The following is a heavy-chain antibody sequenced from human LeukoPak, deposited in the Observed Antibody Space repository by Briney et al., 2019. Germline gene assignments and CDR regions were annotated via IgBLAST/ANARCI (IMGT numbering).Heavy chain of an antibody. J-gene: IGHJ4*02. D-gene: IGHD5-24*01. Sequence: GGSLRLSCAASGFTFDDYGMSWVRQAPGKGLEWVSYISSSSSTIDHADSVKGRFTISRDNAKNSVYLQMNSLRAEDTAVYYCAREPHGYVDYWGQGTLVTVSS. CDR3: AREPHGYVDY. V-gene: IGHV3-48*04. CDR2: ISSSSSTI. CDR1: GFTFDDYG.